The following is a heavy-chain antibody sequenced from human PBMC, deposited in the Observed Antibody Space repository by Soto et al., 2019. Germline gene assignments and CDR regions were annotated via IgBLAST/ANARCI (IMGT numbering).Heavy chain of an antibody. J-gene: IGHJ4*02. CDR2: ISGGGSST. D-gene: IGHD5-18*01. V-gene: IGHV3-23*01. Sequence: GGSLRLSCVASGITFSSYTMLCARQAPGKGLEWVSTISGGGSSTYYADSVKGRFTISRDNSKSTLFLQMNSLRAEDTAVYYCAKLSAYSYGHYWGQGTLVTVSS. CDR1: GITFSSYT. CDR3: AKLSAYSYGHY.